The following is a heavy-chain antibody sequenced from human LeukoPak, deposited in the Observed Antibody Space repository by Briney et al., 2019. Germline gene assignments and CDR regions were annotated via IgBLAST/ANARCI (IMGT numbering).Heavy chain of an antibody. CDR2: NYWDEDK. J-gene: IGHJ4*02. Sequence: NVSXXXXVNPTQTLTLTCTFSGCSLGTRGGGVGWIRQPPGKALEGLSLNYWDEDKRYSPSRKRRQTITKENSNNQEGLTMTNIDPVDTATYYCAHAWGFTVPNFDYWGQGTLVTVSS. CDR3: AHAWGFTVPNFDY. V-gene: IGHV2-5*02. CDR1: GCSLGTRGGG. D-gene: IGHD3-16*01.